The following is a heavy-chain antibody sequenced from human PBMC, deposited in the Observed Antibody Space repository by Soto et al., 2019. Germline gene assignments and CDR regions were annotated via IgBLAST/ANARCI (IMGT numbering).Heavy chain of an antibody. V-gene: IGHV4-59*01. D-gene: IGHD1-7*01. Sequence: SETLSRTWTVSGGSISSYYWSWIRQPPGKGLEWIGYIYYSGSTNYNPSLKSRVTISVDTSKNQFSLKLSSVTAADTAVYYCARDSNWNYENWFDPWGQGTLVTVSS. CDR2: IYYSGST. CDR3: ARDSNWNYENWFDP. CDR1: GGSISSYY. J-gene: IGHJ5*02.